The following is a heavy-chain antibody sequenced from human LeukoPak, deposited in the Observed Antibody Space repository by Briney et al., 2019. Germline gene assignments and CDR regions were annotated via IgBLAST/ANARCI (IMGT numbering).Heavy chain of an antibody. V-gene: IGHV1-18*01. CDR1: GYTFSSYG. J-gene: IGHJ4*02. CDR3: ARSRHYDILTGLDY. CDR2: ISSYKGDT. D-gene: IGHD3-9*01. Sequence: ASVKVSCKASGYTFSSYGFSWVRQAPGQGLEWMGWISSYKGDTNYAQKLQGRVTMTTDTSTSTAYMELRSLRSDDTAVYYCARSRHYDILTGLDYWGQGTLVTVSS.